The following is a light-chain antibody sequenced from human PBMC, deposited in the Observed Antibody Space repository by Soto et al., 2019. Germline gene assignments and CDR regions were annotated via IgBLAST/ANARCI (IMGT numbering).Light chain of an antibody. V-gene: IGKV1-5*01. CDR1: QSISSW. Sequence: DIQMTQSPSTLSASVGDRVTISCRASQSISSWLAWYQQKPGKAPKLLIYDASSLESGVPSSFSGSGSGTEFTLTISSLQPDDFATYYRQHYNSYPWTFGQGTKVDIK. CDR2: DAS. CDR3: QHYNSYPWT. J-gene: IGKJ1*01.